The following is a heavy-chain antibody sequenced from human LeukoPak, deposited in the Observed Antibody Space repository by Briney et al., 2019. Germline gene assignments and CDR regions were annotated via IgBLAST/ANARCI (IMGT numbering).Heavy chain of an antibody. V-gene: IGHV3-15*01. J-gene: IGHJ4*02. CDR2: IKSKTDGGTT. D-gene: IGHD4-17*01. Sequence: GGSLRLSCAASGFTFSNAWMSWVRRAPGKGLEWVGRIKSKTDGGTTDYAAPVKGRFTISRDDSKNTLYLQMNSLKTEDTAVYYCTTDPLTPVTILFDYWGQGTLVTVSS. CDR1: GFTFSNAW. CDR3: TTDPLTPVTILFDY.